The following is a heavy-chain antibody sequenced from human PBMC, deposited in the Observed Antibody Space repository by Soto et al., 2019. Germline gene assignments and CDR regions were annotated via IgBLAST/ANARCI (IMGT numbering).Heavy chain of an antibody. CDR2: IIPIFGTA. V-gene: IGHV1-69*05. CDR3: ARESRDSSGYSSVSGMDV. D-gene: IGHD3-22*01. J-gene: IGHJ6*02. Sequence: SVKVSCKASGCTFSSYAMSWVRQAPGQGLEWMGGIIPIFGTANYSQKFYGRVTITTDESTNTAYMELRSLKPEDTAVYFCARESRDSSGYSSVSGMDVWGQGTTVTVSS. CDR1: GCTFSSYA.